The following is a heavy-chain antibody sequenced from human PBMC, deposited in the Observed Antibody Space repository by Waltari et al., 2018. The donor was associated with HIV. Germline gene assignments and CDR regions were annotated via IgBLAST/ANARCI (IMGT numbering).Heavy chain of an antibody. Sequence: EVQLLESGGGLVQHGGSLSLSCAAPGFTFSSYPMRWVRQAPGKGLGWVAAISGSGGSTDYADSVKGRFTISRDNSKNTLYLQMNSLRAEDTAVYYCAKGHYDFWSGSYYYGMDVWGQGTTVTVSS. CDR3: AKGHYDFWSGSYYYGMDV. V-gene: IGHV3-23*01. CDR2: ISGSGGST. D-gene: IGHD3-3*01. CDR1: GFTFSSYP. J-gene: IGHJ6*02.